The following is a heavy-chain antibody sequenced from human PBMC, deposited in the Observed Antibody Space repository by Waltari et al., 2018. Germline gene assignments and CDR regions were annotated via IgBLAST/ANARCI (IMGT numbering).Heavy chain of an antibody. J-gene: IGHJ3*02. V-gene: IGHV4-34*01. Sequence: QVQLQQWGAGLLKPSETLSLTCAVYGGSFSGYYWSWIRQPPGKGLEWIGEINHSGSTNYNPSLKSRVTISVDTSKNQFSLKLSSVTAADTAVYYCARYSFPEQQLVPNSAFDIWGQGTMVTVSS. CDR3: ARYSFPEQQLVPNSAFDI. D-gene: IGHD6-13*01. CDR1: GGSFSGYY. CDR2: INHSGST.